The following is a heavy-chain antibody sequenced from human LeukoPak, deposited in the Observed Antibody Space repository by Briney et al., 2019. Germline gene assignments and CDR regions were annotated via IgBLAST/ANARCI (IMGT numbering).Heavy chain of an antibody. V-gene: IGHV4-39*07. J-gene: IGHJ4*02. CDR1: GGSISSSSYY. CDR3: AKARDYYGSGSYSFDY. D-gene: IGHD3-10*01. CDR2: IYYSGST. Sequence: SETLSLTCTVSGGSISSSSYYWGWIRQPPGKGLEWIGSIYYSGSTYYNPSLKSRVTISVDTSKNQFSLKLSSVTAADTAVYYCAKARDYYGSGSYSFDYWGQGTLVTVSS.